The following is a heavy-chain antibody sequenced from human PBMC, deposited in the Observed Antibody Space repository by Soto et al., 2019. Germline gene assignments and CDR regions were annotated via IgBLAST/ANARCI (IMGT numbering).Heavy chain of an antibody. D-gene: IGHD6-13*01. V-gene: IGHV3-23*01. CDR3: AKNGYSSGWYDDNWFDP. J-gene: IGHJ5*02. CDR1: GFTFSSYA. CDR2: ISGSGGST. Sequence: EVQLLESGGGLVQPGGSLRLSCAASGFTFSSYAMSWVRQAPGKGLEWVSAISGSGGSTYYADSVKGRFTISRDNSKNTLYLQMNSLRAEDTAVYYCAKNGYSSGWYDDNWFDPWGQGTLVTVSS.